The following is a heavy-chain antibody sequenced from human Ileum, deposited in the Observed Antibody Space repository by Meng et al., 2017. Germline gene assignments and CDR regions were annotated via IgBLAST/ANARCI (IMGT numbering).Heavy chain of an antibody. CDR3: ARGGTAYFDY. D-gene: IGHD1-1*01. CDR2: IYDSGST. V-gene: IGHV4-31*03. J-gene: IGHJ4*02. Sequence: QLQLQESGPGLVKPSETLSLTCTVSGGSISSSNYYWSWIRQHPGKGLEGIGYIYDSGSTYYNPSLKSRIAISGDTSKNQFSLNLSSVTAADTAVYYCARGGTAYFDYWGQGTLVTVSS. CDR1: GGSISSSNYY.